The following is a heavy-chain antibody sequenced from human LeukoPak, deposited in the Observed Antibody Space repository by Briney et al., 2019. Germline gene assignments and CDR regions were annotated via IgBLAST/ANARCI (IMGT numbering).Heavy chain of an antibody. D-gene: IGHD3-9*01. Sequence: WVRQGPGKGLEWIGSIYYSGSTYYNPSLKSRVTISVDTSKNQFSLKLSSVTAADTAVYYCARQRRHYDILTGLEDFDIWGQGTMVTVSS. V-gene: IGHV4-39*01. CDR2: IYYSGST. J-gene: IGHJ3*02. CDR3: ARQRRHYDILTGLEDFDI.